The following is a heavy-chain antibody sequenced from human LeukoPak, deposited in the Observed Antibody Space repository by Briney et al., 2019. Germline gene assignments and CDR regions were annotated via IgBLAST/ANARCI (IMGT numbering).Heavy chain of an antibody. Sequence: GGSLRLSCAASRFTFSSYAMHWVRQAPGMGLEWEAVISYDGSTKHYVDSVKGRFTISRDNSKNTLYLQMNSLRADDTSVYYCWRKSGYGDVDYWGQGTLVTVSS. CDR1: RFTFSSYA. V-gene: IGHV3-30-3*01. D-gene: IGHD5-12*01. CDR3: WRKSGYGDVDY. CDR2: ISYDGSTK. J-gene: IGHJ4*02.